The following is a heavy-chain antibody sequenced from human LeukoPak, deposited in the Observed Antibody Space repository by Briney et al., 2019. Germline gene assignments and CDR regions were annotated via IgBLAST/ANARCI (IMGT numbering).Heavy chain of an antibody. D-gene: IGHD3-22*01. CDR3: ARAGSSSVTMIVVNWFDP. CDR1: GFTFSSYS. V-gene: IGHV3-21*01. J-gene: IGHJ5*02. Sequence: GGSLRLSCAASGFTFSSYSMDWVRQAPGKGLEWVSSISSSSSYIYYADSVKGRFTISRDNAKNSLYLQMNSLRAEDTAVYYCARAGSSSVTMIVVNWFDPWGQGTLVTVSS. CDR2: ISSSSSYI.